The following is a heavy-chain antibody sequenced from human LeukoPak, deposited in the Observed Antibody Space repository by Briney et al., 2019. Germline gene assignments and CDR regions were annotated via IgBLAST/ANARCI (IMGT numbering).Heavy chain of an antibody. CDR2: INPSGSST. Sequence: GASVKVSCKASGYTFTSHYMHWVRQAPGQGLEWMGLINPSGSSTLYAQKFQGRVTMTRDMSTSTVYMELSSLRSEDTAVYYCAGDLGARGDLAFDIWGQGTMVTVSS. J-gene: IGHJ3*02. CDR3: AGDLGARGDLAFDI. D-gene: IGHD5-12*01. V-gene: IGHV1-46*01. CDR1: GYTFTSHY.